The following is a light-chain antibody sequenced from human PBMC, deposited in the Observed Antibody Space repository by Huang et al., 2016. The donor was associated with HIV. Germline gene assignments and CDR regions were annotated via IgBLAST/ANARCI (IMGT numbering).Light chain of an antibody. CDR1: QGISHW. V-gene: IGKV1-12*01. Sequence: DIQMTQSPSSVSASVGDRVTITCRASQGISHWLSWYQQKPGKAPKLLIYDASSLQSGVSSRFSGSGSGTDFTLSLSSLQPEDVATYYCQQANSFPRTFGQGTKVEIK. CDR2: DAS. J-gene: IGKJ1*01. CDR3: QQANSFPRT.